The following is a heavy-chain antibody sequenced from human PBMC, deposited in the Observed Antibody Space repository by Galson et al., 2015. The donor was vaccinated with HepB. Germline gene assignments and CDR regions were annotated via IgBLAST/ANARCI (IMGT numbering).Heavy chain of an antibody. V-gene: IGHV4-39*01. CDR3: ARIVATTKGTDY. Sequence: SETLSLTCPVSGGSISSSSYYWGWIRQPPGKGLEWIGSIYYSGSTYYNPSLKSRVTISVDTSKNQFSLKLSSVTAADTAVYYCARIVATTKGTDYWGQGTLVTVSS. D-gene: IGHD5-12*01. CDR1: GGSISSSSYY. CDR2: IYYSGST. J-gene: IGHJ4*02.